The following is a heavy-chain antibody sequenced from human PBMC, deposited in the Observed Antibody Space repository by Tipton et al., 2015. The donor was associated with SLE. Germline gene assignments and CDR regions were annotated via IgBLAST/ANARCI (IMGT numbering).Heavy chain of an antibody. CDR1: GGSISGYY. V-gene: IGHV4-34*01. CDR2: INHSGSS. CDR3: ARLRISGVLTGSYEYGMDV. D-gene: IGHD3-3*01. J-gene: IGHJ6*02. Sequence: TLSLTCTVSGGSISGYYWSWIRQPPGKGLEWIGEINHSGSSNSNPPLKSRVTMSVDTSKNQFSLNLTSVTAADTAVYYCARLRISGVLTGSYEYGMDVWGQGTAVTVSS.